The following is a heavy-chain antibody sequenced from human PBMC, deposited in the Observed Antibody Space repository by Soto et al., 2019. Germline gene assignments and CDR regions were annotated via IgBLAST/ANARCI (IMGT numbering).Heavy chain of an antibody. V-gene: IGHV1-69*13. Sequence: SVEVSCKDSGLTFTSYCMSSVRQAPGQGLEWMGGIIPIFGTANYAQKFQGRVTITADESTSTAYMELSSLRSEDTALYYCAREYSSSWWFDPWGQGTLVTVSS. J-gene: IGHJ5*02. CDR2: IIPIFGTA. D-gene: IGHD6-6*01. CDR1: GLTFTSYC. CDR3: AREYSSSWWFDP.